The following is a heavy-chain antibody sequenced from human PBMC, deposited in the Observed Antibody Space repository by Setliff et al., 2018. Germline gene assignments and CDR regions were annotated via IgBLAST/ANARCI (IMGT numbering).Heavy chain of an antibody. CDR3: ARDDGAAAILYYYYMDV. Sequence: ASVKVSCKTSGYSFTVFGISWVRQAPGQGLEWMGWISPYNEKTNYAEKFQGRVTMTTDTSTSTAYMELRSLRSDDTAVYYCARDDGAAAILYYYYMDVWGKGTAVTVSS. V-gene: IGHV1-18*01. D-gene: IGHD2-2*02. J-gene: IGHJ6*03. CDR1: GYSFTVFG. CDR2: ISPYNEKT.